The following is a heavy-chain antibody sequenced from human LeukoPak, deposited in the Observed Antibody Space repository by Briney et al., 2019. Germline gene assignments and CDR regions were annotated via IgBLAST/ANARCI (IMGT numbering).Heavy chain of an antibody. Sequence: PGGSLRLSCAASGFTFSSYAMGWVRQAPGKGLEWVSSIGGSGGSTYYADSVKGRFTISRDNSKNTLYLQMNSLRAEDTAVYYCATSHVDTAMVVYYYYGMDVWGQGTTVTVSS. CDR3: ATSHVDTAMVVYYYYGMDV. CDR2: IGGSGGST. V-gene: IGHV3-23*01. D-gene: IGHD5-18*01. J-gene: IGHJ6*02. CDR1: GFTFSSYA.